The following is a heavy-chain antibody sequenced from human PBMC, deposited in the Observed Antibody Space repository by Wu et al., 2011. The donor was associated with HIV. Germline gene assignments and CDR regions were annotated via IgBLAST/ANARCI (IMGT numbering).Heavy chain of an antibody. D-gene: IGHD7-27*01. CDR1: GYTFTSYY. J-gene: IGHJ4*02. CDR2: INPSGGST. Sequence: QVQLVQSGAEVKKPGASVKVSCKASGYTFTSYYMHWVRQAPGQGLEWMGIINPSGGSTSYARKFQGRVTMTRDTSTSTVYMELSSLRSEDTAVYYCARDSLSRPGESGVYFDYWGQGTLVTVSS. V-gene: IGHV1-46*01. CDR3: ARDSLSRPGESGVYFDY.